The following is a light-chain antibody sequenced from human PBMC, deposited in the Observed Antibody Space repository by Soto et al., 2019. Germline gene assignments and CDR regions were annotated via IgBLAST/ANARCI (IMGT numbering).Light chain of an antibody. J-gene: IGKJ1*01. Sequence: EIVLTQSPGTLSLPPGERATLSCRASKSVSSSYLAWYQQKPGQAPRLLIHGASSRATGIPERFSGSGSGTDFTLTISRLEPEDFAVYYCQQYDSSPVTFGQGTKVEIK. CDR3: QQYDSSPVT. CDR2: GAS. V-gene: IGKV3-20*01. CDR1: KSVSSSY.